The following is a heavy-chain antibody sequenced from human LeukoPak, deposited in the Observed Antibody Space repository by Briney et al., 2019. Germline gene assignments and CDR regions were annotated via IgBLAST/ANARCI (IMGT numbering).Heavy chain of an antibody. CDR2: IYYSGST. J-gene: IGHJ4*02. V-gene: IGHV4-59*01. D-gene: IGHD3-16*01. CDR1: GGSFSTYY. CDR3: ARAVITFGAAVAKGFDS. Sequence: PSETLSLTCTVSGGSFSTYYWSWIRQPPGKGLEWIGYIYYSGSTDYNPSLKSRVTMSLDTSKNQFSLNLNSVTAADTAVYYCARAVITFGAAVAKGFDSWGQGTLVTVS.